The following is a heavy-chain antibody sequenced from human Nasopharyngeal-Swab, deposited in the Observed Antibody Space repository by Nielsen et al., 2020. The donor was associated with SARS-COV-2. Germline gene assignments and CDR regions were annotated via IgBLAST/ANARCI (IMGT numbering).Heavy chain of an antibody. D-gene: IGHD6-6*01. Sequence: GESLKISCAASGFTFSSYGMHWVRQAPGKGLEWVAFIRYDGSNKYYADSMKGRFTISRDNSKNTLYLQMNSLRAEDTAVYYCAKDSLEYSSSSTDYWGQGTLVTVSS. CDR2: IRYDGSNK. V-gene: IGHV3-30*02. CDR1: GFTFSSYG. J-gene: IGHJ4*02. CDR3: AKDSLEYSSSSTDY.